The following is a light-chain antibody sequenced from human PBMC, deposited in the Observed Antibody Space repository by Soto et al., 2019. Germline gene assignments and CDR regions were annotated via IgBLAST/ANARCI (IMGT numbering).Light chain of an antibody. CDR1: SGHSSYI. Sequence: QSVLTQSSSASASLGSSVKLTCTLSSGHSSYIIAWHQQQPGKAPRYLMKLEGSGNYNKGSGVPDRFSGSSSGADRYLTISNLQFEDEAEYYCETWDSPPSIFGGGTKLTVL. J-gene: IGLJ2*01. CDR2: LEGSGNY. CDR3: ETWDSPPSI. V-gene: IGLV4-60*02.